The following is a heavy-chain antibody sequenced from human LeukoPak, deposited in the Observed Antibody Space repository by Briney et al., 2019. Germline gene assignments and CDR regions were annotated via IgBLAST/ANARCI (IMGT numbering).Heavy chain of an antibody. CDR2: SSLRGRT. V-gene: IGHV4-4*02. D-gene: IGHD1-26*01. CDR3: SRESGPYSPFGH. CDR1: GGSITTTNF. Sequence: SETLSLTCGVSGGSITTTNFWSWVRQPPGGGLEWIGESSLRGRTQYKPSLKSRVNISIDESKNHLYLSLASVTAAHTAVYYCSRESGPYSPFGHWGQGTLVAVTS. J-gene: IGHJ5*02.